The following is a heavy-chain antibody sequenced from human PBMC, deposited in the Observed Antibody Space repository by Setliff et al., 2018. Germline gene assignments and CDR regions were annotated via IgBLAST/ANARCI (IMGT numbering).Heavy chain of an antibody. V-gene: IGHV4-61*09. CDR2: IYTSWST. D-gene: IGHD6-6*01. Sequence: SETLSLTCTVSGDSISSRRNYWGWFRQPAGKELEWIGQIYTSWSTNYNPSLKSRVTISIDTSKNQFSLNLRSVTAADTAVYYCARGRNIEARLLDSWGQGNLVTVSS. CDR1: GDSISSRRNY. J-gene: IGHJ4*02. CDR3: ARGRNIEARLLDS.